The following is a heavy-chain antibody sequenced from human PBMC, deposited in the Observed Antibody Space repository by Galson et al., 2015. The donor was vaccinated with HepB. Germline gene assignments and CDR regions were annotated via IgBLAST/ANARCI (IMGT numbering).Heavy chain of an antibody. J-gene: IGHJ6*03. V-gene: IGHV1-69*10. CDR2: IIPILGIA. CDR3: ARSPKGLYYYYYYMDV. CDR1: GGTFSSYA. Sequence: SVKVSCKASGGTFSSYAISWVRQAPGQGLEWMGGIIPILGIANYAQKFQGRVTITADKSTSTAYMEPSSLRSEDTAVYYCARSPKGLYYYYYYMDVWGKGTTVTVSS. D-gene: IGHD3/OR15-3a*01.